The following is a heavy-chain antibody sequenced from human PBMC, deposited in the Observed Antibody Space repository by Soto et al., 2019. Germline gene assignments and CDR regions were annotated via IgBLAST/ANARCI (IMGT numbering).Heavy chain of an antibody. D-gene: IGHD1-26*01. CDR3: ATNRGGGSYTNWDFAV. CDR1: GFMFSCCA. V-gene: IGHV3-23*01. CDR2: IHGDGDYS. J-gene: IGHJ2*01. Sequence: EVQLLDSGGGLVQPGGSLRLSCAASGFMFSCCAMSWVRQAPGKGLEWVSTIHGDGDYSHYTDSVEGRFTISRDNSRNTLSLQMNSLRGDDTAVYYCATNRGGGSYTNWDFAVWGRGTLVTVSS.